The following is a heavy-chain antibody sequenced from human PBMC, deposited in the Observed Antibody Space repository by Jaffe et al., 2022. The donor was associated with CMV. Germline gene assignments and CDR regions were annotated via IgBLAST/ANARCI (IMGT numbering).Heavy chain of an antibody. CDR2: IKSKTDGGTT. V-gene: IGHV3-15*01. CDR1: GFTFSNAW. D-gene: IGHD3-10*01. J-gene: IGHJ4*02. Sequence: EVQLVESGGGLVKPGGSLRLSCAASGFTFSNAWMSWVRQAPGKGLEWVGRIKSKTDGGTTDYAAPVKGRFTISRDDSKNTLYLQMNSLKTEDTAVYYCTTDWVEDITMVRGGVGDTTYFDYWGQGTLVTVSS. CDR3: TTDWVEDITMVRGGVGDTTYFDY.